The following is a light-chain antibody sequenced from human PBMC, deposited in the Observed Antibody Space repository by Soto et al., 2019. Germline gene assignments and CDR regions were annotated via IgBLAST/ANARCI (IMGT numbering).Light chain of an antibody. Sequence: EIVLTQSPGTLYLSPGERATLSCSASQSVSSNFLAWYQQKPGQAPRLLIYGSSTRSTGIPDRFRGSGSGTDFSLTISSLEPEYLAVYYCPQYGSSPPLTFGQWTKREIK. V-gene: IGKV3-20*01. CDR1: QSVSSNF. J-gene: IGKJ2*01. CDR2: GSS. CDR3: PQYGSSPPLT.